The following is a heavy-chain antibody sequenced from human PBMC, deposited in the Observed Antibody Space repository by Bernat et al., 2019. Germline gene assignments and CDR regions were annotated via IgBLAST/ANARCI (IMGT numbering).Heavy chain of an antibody. J-gene: IGHJ6*02. Sequence: QVQLVESGGGVVQPGRSLRLSCAASGFTFSSYAMHWVRQAPGKGLEWVAVISYDGSNKYYADSVKGRFTISRDNSKNTLYLQMNSLRAEDTAVYYCAREGGGHFWSGYYYYYGIDVWGQGTTVTVSS. CDR1: GFTFSSYA. CDR3: AREGGGHFWSGYYYYYGIDV. CDR2: ISYDGSNK. V-gene: IGHV3-30-3*01. D-gene: IGHD3-3*02.